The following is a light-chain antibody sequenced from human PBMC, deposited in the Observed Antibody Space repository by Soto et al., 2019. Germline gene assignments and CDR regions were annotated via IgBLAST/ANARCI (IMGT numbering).Light chain of an antibody. J-gene: IGKJ1*01. CDR1: QSISRY. CDR2: GAS. Sequence: IVLTQSPGTLSLSPGERTTLSCRASQSISRYLAWYQQKPGQGPRLLIYGASSRATGTPDRFSGSGSGTDFTLTINRLEPEEFALYYCQQYGSPPPTFGQGTKVDIK. CDR3: QQYGSPPPT. V-gene: IGKV3-20*01.